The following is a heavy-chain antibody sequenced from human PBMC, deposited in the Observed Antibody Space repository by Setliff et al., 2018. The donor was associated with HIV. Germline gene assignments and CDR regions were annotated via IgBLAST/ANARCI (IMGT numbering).Heavy chain of an antibody. CDR3: ASRSYGSSDYYYYMDV. CDR1: GYTFTSYG. Sequence: ASVKVSCKASGYTFTSYGISWVRQAPGQGLEWMGWISAYNGNTNYAQKLQGRVTMATDTSTSTAYMELRSLRSDDTAVYYCASRSYGSSDYYYYMDVWGKGTTVTVSS. D-gene: IGHD5-18*01. CDR2: ISAYNGNT. V-gene: IGHV1-18*01. J-gene: IGHJ6*03.